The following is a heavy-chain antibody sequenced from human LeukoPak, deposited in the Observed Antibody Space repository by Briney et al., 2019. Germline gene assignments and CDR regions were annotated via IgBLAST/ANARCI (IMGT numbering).Heavy chain of an antibody. Sequence: PGGSLRLSCAASVFTFSSYAMTWVRQAPGKGLEWVSAISGSGGSTYYADSVKGRFTISRDNSKNTLYLQMNSLRVEDTAVYYCAKDGGFWSGYHPYWGQGTLVTVSS. D-gene: IGHD3-3*01. V-gene: IGHV3-23*01. CDR3: AKDGGFWSGYHPY. CDR2: ISGSGGST. CDR1: VFTFSSYA. J-gene: IGHJ4*02.